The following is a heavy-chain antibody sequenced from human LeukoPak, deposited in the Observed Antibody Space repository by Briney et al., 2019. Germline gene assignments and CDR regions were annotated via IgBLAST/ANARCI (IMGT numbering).Heavy chain of an antibody. CDR2: INPNSGGT. CDR3: ASAQGDYVWGSYRPLDY. D-gene: IGHD3-16*02. CDR1: GYTFTSYY. Sequence: ASVKVSCKASGYTFTSYYMHWVRQAPGQGLEWMGWINPNSGGTNYAQKFQGRVTMTRDTSISTAYMELSRLRSDDTAVYYCASAQGDYVWGSYRPLDYWGQGTLVTVSS. J-gene: IGHJ4*02. V-gene: IGHV1-2*02.